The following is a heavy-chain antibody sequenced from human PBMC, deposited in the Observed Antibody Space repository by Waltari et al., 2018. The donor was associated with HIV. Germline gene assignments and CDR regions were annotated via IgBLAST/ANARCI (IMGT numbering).Heavy chain of an antibody. D-gene: IGHD3-22*01. J-gene: IGHJ4*02. CDR2: IKSGAEGGTT. V-gene: IGHV3-15*01. CDR3: TTLWYSYDSTDY. Sequence: EVQLVESGGGLVKPGGSLRLSCAASGITFRNAWMSWVGQAPGKGRELVGRIKSGAEGGTTDYAAAVKGRFTISRDDSKHTLYLQMDSLKTEDTAVYYCTTLWYSYDSTDYWGQGTLVTVSS. CDR1: GITFRNAW.